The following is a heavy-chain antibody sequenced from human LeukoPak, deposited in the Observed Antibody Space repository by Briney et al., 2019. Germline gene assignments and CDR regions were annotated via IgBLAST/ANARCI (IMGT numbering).Heavy chain of an antibody. CDR1: GRSFSGYY. V-gene: IGHV4-34*01. CDR3: ATYRVVVVPYYFDY. Sequence: SETLSLTCAVYGRSFSGYYWSWIRQPPGKGLEWIGEINHSGSTNYNPSLKSRVTISVDKSKNQFSLKLSSVTAADTAVYYCATYRVVVVPYYFDYWGQGTLVTVSS. J-gene: IGHJ4*02. CDR2: INHSGST. D-gene: IGHD3-22*01.